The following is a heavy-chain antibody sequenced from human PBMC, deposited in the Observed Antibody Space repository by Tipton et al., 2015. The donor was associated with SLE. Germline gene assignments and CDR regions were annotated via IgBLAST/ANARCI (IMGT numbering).Heavy chain of an antibody. V-gene: IGHV4-4*08. CDR3: AREDFWSGSPGGYRWFDP. CDR2: ILTSGSN. J-gene: IGHJ5*02. D-gene: IGHD3-3*01. CDR1: GASLSSLH. Sequence: TLSLTCTVSGASLSSLHLSWIRQVPAKGLVWVGYILTSGSNVYNPSLKSRVTLSTDTSKNQFSLKLTSVTAADTALYFCAREDFWSGSPGGYRWFDPWGQGILVTVSS.